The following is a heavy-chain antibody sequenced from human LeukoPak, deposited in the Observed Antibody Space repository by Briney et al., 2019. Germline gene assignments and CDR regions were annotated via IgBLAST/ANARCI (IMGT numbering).Heavy chain of an antibody. V-gene: IGHV4-61*02. CDR3: ARESGVKIAGTFDY. CDR1: GGSITSNSYY. D-gene: IGHD6-13*01. Sequence: PSQTLSLTCTVSGGSITSNSYYWSWIRQPAGKGLEWIGRIYTSGSTNYNPSLKSRVTMSVDTSKNQFSLKLSSVTAADTAVYYCARESGVKIAGTFDYWGQGTLVTVSS. CDR2: IYTSGST. J-gene: IGHJ4*02.